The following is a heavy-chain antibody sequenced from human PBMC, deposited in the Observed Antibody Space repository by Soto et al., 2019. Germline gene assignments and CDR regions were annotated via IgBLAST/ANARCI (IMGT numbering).Heavy chain of an antibody. D-gene: IGHD3-16*02. Sequence: LRLSCAASGFTFSSYEMNWVRQAPGKGLEWVSYISSSGSTIYYADSVKGRFTISRDNAKNSLYLQMNSLRAEDTAVYYCSSLGELSLDPTDAFDIWGQGTMVTVSS. CDR2: ISSSGSTI. CDR3: SSLGELSLDPTDAFDI. V-gene: IGHV3-48*03. CDR1: GFTFSSYE. J-gene: IGHJ3*02.